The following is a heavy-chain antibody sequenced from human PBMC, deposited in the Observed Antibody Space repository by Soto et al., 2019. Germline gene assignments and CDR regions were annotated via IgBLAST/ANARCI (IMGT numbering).Heavy chain of an antibody. CDR2: ISYDGINK. J-gene: IGHJ4*02. CDR1: GFTFSSYG. V-gene: IGHV3-30*18. D-gene: IGHD1-1*01. Sequence: QVQLVESGGGVVQPGRSLRLSCAASGFTFSSYGMHWVRQAPGKGLEWVAAISYDGINKYYADSVKGRFTISRDNSKNTLYLQMNSLRAEDTAVYYCAKSVYNWNDGFFDYWGQGTLVTVSS. CDR3: AKSVYNWNDGFFDY.